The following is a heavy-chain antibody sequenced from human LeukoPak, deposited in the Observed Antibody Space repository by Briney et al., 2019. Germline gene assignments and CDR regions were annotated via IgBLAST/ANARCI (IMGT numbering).Heavy chain of an antibody. CDR1: GGSISSSSYY. CDR3: TRLMYYDYVWGSYPLGPFDY. Sequence: SETLSLTCTVSGGSISSSSYYWGWIRQPPGKGLEWIGSINYSGSTYYNPSLKSRVTISVDTSKNRVSLRLNSVTAADTAVYYCTRLMYYDYVWGSYPLGPFDYWGQGTLVTVSS. J-gene: IGHJ4*02. D-gene: IGHD3-16*01. V-gene: IGHV4-39*01. CDR2: INYSGST.